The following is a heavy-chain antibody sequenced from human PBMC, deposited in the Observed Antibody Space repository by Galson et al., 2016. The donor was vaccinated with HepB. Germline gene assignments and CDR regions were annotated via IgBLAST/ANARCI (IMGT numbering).Heavy chain of an antibody. V-gene: IGHV1-46*02. J-gene: IGHJ4*02. CDR1: GYTFNRYF. CDR3: TRDLGSSWYFDY. CDR2: INPSGDDT. Sequence: SVKVSCKASGYTFNRYFIHWVRQAPGQGLEWMGTINPSGDDTTYAQKFQGRVTLTRDTSTSTVYMGLSSLRSEDTAVYYCTRDLGSSWYFDYWGQGTLVSVPS. D-gene: IGHD6-13*01.